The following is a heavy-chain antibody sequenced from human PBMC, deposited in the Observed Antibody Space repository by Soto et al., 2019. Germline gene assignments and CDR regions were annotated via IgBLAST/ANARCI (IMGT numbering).Heavy chain of an antibody. Sequence: QVQLQESGPGLVKPSDTLSHTCAVSGYSISSSNWWGWIRQPPGKGLEWIGYIYYSGSTYYNPSLKSRVTMSVDTSKNQFSXKLSSXTAVXTAVYYCAXXXGVXDAFDIWGQGTMVTVSS. J-gene: IGHJ3*02. V-gene: IGHV4-28*01. CDR2: IYYSGST. D-gene: IGHD2-8*01. CDR3: AXXXGVXDAFDI. CDR1: GYSISSSNW.